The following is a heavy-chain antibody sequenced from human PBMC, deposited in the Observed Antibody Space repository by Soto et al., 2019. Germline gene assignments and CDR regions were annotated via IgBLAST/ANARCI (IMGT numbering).Heavy chain of an antibody. CDR2: MYFGGSF. J-gene: IGHJ5*02. D-gene: IGHD3-22*01. Sequence: SESLSPTSNFSGSSDSNCYLCWFRQPPGKGLEWIGFMYFGGSFNYNPSLTSRATISVETSKNQFSMKLTSVTASDTAVYYCARSYYDSTGFAVDPWGQG. CDR1: GSSDSNCY. CDR3: ARSYYDSTGFAVDP. V-gene: IGHV4-59*02.